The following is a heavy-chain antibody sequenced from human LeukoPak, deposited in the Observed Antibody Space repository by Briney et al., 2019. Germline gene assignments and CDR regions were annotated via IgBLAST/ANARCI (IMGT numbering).Heavy chain of an antibody. CDR1: GGSISSYY. V-gene: IGHV4-59*01. CDR2: IYYSGST. Sequence: PSETLSLTCTVSGGSISSYYWSWIRQPPGKGLEWIGYIYYSGSTNYSPSLKSRVTISVDTSKNQSSLKLSSVTAADTAVYYCARISGYSYGYWGWFDPWGQGTLVTVSS. D-gene: IGHD5-18*01. J-gene: IGHJ5*02. CDR3: ARISGYSYGYWGWFDP.